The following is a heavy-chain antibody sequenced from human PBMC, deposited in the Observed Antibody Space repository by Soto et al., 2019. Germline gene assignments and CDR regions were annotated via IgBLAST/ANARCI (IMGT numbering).Heavy chain of an antibody. CDR3: ASLRLWFGELLSPSYGMDV. V-gene: IGHV1-69*01. J-gene: IGHJ6*02. CDR1: GGTFSSYA. CDR2: IIPIFGTA. D-gene: IGHD3-10*01. Sequence: QVQLVQSGAEVKKPGSSVKVSCKASGGTFSSYAISWVRQAPGQGLEWMGGIIPIFGTANYAPKFQGGVTISAGECTSTGYMELSSLRSEDTAVNYCASLRLWFGELLSPSYGMDVWGQGTTVTVSS.